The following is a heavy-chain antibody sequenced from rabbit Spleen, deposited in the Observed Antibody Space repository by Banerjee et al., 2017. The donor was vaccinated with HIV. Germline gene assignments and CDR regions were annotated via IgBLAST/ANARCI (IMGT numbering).Heavy chain of an antibody. V-gene: IGHV1S45*01. D-gene: IGHD6-1*01. CDR2: IESGDGNT. CDR3: ARFFDGYDSNFNL. CDR1: GIDFSSYYY. J-gene: IGHJ4*01. Sequence: QQQLEESGGGLVKPGGTLTLTCKASGIDFSSYYYMCWVRQAPGKGLEWIGCIESGDGNTYYATWAKGRFTVSKTSSTTVTLQMTSLTAADTATYFCARFFDGYDSNFNLWGPGTLVTVS.